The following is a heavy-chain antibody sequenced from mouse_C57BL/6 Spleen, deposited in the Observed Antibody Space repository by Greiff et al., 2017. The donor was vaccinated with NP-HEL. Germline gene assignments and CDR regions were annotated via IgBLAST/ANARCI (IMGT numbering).Heavy chain of an antibody. CDR1: GYTFTDYN. CDR3: ARSIYDCYYVAWFAY. J-gene: IGHJ3*01. CDR2: INPNNGGT. D-gene: IGHD2-3*01. Sequence: VQLQQSGPELVKPGASVKIPCKASGYTFTDYNMDWVKQSHGKSLEWIGDINPNNGGTIYNQKLKGKATLTVDKSSSTAYMELRSLTSEDTAVYYCARSIYDCYYVAWFAYWGQGTLVTVSA. V-gene: IGHV1-18*01.